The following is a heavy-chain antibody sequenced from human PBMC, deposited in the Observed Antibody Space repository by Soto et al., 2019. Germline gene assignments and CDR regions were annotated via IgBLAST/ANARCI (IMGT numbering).Heavy chain of an antibody. CDR1: GFTFSSYA. J-gene: IGHJ5*02. D-gene: IGHD3-22*01. CDR3: AKDYYGAYWFDP. CDR2: ISGSGGST. V-gene: IGHV3-23*01. Sequence: PGGSLILSCAASGFTFSSYAMSWVRQAPGEGLEWVSAISGSGGSTYYADSVKGRFTISRDNSKNTLYLQMNSLRAEDTAVYYCAKDYYGAYWFDPWGQGTLVTVSS.